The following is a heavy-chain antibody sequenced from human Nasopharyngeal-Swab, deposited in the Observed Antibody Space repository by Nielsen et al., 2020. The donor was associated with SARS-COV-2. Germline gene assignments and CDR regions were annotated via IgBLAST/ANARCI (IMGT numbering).Heavy chain of an antibody. J-gene: IGHJ4*02. V-gene: IGHV1-18*01. CDR2: ISAYNGNT. D-gene: IGHD5-18*01. CDR3: ARWSPVDTAMVDY. CDR1: GYTFTSYG. Sequence: ASVTVSCKASGYTFTSYGISRVRQAPGQGLEWMGWISAYNGNTNYAQKLQGRVTMTTDTSTSTAYMELRSLRSGDTAVYYCARWSPVDTAMVDYWGQGTLVTVSS.